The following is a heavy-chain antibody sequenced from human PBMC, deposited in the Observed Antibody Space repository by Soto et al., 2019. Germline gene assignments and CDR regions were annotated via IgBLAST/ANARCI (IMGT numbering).Heavy chain of an antibody. Sequence: GGSPELGRAASRERFCSSGVPVALKTQGKGPEWVAVIRDDGNNKYYADSVKGRFTISRDNAKQSLYLQLNSLRDEDTAVYYCARDPKSGNQKLYFDFWGQGALVTVSS. CDR3: ARDPKSGNQKLYFDF. D-gene: IGHD1-26*01. J-gene: IGHJ4*02. CDR2: IRDDGNNK. V-gene: IGHV3-33*01. CDR1: RERFCSSG.